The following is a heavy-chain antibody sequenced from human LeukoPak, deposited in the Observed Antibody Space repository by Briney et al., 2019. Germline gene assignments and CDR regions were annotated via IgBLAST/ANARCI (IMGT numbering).Heavy chain of an antibody. D-gene: IGHD2-15*01. J-gene: IGHJ4*02. V-gene: IGHV4-34*01. CDR1: GGSFSGYY. Sequence: KPSETLSLTCAVYGGSFSGYYWSWIRQPPGKGLEWIGEINHSGSTNYNPSLKSRVTISVDTSKNQSSLKLSSVTAADTAVYYCARAVVGLRDYWGQGTLVTVSS. CDR2: INHSGST. CDR3: ARAVVGLRDY.